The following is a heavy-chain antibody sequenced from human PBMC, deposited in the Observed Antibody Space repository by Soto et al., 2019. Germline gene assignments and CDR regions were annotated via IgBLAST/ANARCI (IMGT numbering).Heavy chain of an antibody. CDR2: ISSSGSTI. V-gene: IGHV3-11*01. D-gene: IGHD3-10*01. CDR3: ARVRPVGEYFDY. Sequence: GESLKISCAASGFTFSDYYMSWIRQAPGKGLEWVSYISSSGSTIYYADSVKGRFTISRDNAKNSLYLQMNSLRAEDTAVYYCARVRPVGEYFDYWGQGTLVTVSS. J-gene: IGHJ4*02. CDR1: GFTFSDYY.